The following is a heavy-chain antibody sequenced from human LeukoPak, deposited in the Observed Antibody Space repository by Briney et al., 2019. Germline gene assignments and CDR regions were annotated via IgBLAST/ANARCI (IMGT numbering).Heavy chain of an antibody. CDR3: ARAGDCSSTSCYREGWFDP. D-gene: IGHD2-2*02. CDR2: IYTSGST. V-gene: IGHV4-61*02. Sequence: SETLSLTCTVSGGSISSGSYYWSWIRQPAGKGLVWIGRIYTSGSTNYNPSLKSRVTISVDTSKNQFSLKLSSVTAADTAVYYCARAGDCSSTSCYREGWFDPWGQGTLVTVSS. J-gene: IGHJ5*02. CDR1: GGSISSGSYY.